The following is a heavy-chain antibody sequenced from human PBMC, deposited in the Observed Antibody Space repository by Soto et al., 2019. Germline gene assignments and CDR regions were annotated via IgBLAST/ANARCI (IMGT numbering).Heavy chain of an antibody. CDR1: GGSISSYY. Sequence: PSETLSLTCTVSGGSISSYYWSWIRQPPGKGLEWIGYIYYSGSTNYNPSLKSRVTISVDRSKNQFSLKLSSVTAADTAVYYCARGFPTVVTVDYWGQGTLVTVSS. V-gene: IGHV4-59*01. D-gene: IGHD4-17*01. CDR2: IYYSGST. J-gene: IGHJ4*02. CDR3: ARGFPTVVTVDY.